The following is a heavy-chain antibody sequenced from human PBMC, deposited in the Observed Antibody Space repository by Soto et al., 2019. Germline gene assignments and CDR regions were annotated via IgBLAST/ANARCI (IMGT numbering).Heavy chain of an antibody. J-gene: IGHJ4*02. V-gene: IGHV3-21*01. Sequence: EVQLVESGGGLVKPGGSLRLSCAASGFTFSSYSMNWVRQAPGKGLEWVSSISSSSSYIYYADSVKGRFTISRDNAKNSLYLQMNSLRAEDTAVYYCARDDHSGSYYGVDYWGQGTLVTVSS. CDR1: GFTFSSYS. D-gene: IGHD1-26*01. CDR2: ISSSSSYI. CDR3: ARDDHSGSYYGVDY.